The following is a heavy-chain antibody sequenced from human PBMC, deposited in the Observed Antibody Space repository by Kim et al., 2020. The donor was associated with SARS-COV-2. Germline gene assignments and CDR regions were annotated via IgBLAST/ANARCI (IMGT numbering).Heavy chain of an antibody. CDR1: GGSISSYY. D-gene: IGHD3-22*01. CDR2: IYYSGST. Sequence: SETLSLTCTVSGGSISSYYWSWIRQPPGKGLEWIGYIYYSGSTNYNPSLKSRVTISVDTSKNQFSLKLNSVTAADTAVYYCARGIVVVKEGGLWFDPWGQGTLVTVSS. V-gene: IGHV4-59*01. CDR3: ARGIVVVKEGGLWFDP. J-gene: IGHJ5*02.